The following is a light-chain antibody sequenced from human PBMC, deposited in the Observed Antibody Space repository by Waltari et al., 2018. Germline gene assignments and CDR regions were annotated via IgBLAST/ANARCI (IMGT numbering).Light chain of an antibody. J-gene: IGLJ3*02. CDR3: SMYMGSGVWV. CDR2: KGI. Sequence: QTVVTQEPSLSVSHGGTVTLPCALSSGSVSSTSYPTWYQQTPGQPPRTLVYKGISRSSGVPDRFSGSILGNTAALTITGAQADDESDYYCSMYMGSGVWVFGGGTKLTVL. CDR1: SGSVSSTSY. V-gene: IGLV8-61*01.